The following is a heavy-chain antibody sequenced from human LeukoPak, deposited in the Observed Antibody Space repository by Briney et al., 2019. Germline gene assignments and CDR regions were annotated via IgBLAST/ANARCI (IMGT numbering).Heavy chain of an antibody. CDR1: GFTFSNYA. D-gene: IGHD6-13*01. Sequence: GGSLRLSCAASGFTFSNYAVSWVRQAPGKGLGWVSTISGSGGITYYADSVKGRFTISRDTSKNTLYLQMNSLRAEDTAVYYCAKASRSGVAATASGWYFDLWGRGTLVTVSS. V-gene: IGHV3-23*01. J-gene: IGHJ2*01. CDR3: AKASRSGVAATASGWYFDL. CDR2: ISGSGGIT.